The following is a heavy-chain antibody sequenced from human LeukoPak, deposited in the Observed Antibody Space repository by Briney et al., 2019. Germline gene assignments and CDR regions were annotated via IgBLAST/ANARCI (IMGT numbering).Heavy chain of an antibody. CDR1: GYTFTDYY. Sequence: GASVKVSCKASGYTFTDYYMHWVRQPPGQGLEWMGWINPNSGATNYAQRFQGRVTMTKDTSISTGYMELSRLRSDDTAVYYCARIRGGNNYHFDYWGQGTLVTVSS. D-gene: IGHD1-26*01. CDR3: ARIRGGNNYHFDY. CDR2: INPNSGAT. J-gene: IGHJ4*02. V-gene: IGHV1-2*02.